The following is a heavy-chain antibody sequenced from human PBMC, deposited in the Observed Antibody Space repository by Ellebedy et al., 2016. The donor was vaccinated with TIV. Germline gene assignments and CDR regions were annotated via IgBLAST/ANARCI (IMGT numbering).Heavy chain of an antibody. CDR2: ISSSSSYI. D-gene: IGHD3-10*01. V-gene: IGHV3-21*01. CDR3: ARDTHGWFGELSWFDP. Sequence: GESLKISXAASGFTFSSYSMNWVRQAPGKGLEWVSSISSSSSYIYYADSVKGRFTISRDNAKNSLYLQMNSLRAEDTAVYYCARDTHGWFGELSWFDPWGQGTLVTVSS. CDR1: GFTFSSYS. J-gene: IGHJ5*02.